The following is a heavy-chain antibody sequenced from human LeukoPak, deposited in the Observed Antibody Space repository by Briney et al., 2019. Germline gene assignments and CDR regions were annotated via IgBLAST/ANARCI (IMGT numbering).Heavy chain of an antibody. CDR2: INPSGSST. D-gene: IGHD1-26*01. J-gene: IGHJ4*02. V-gene: IGHV1-46*01. CDR3: ARDLDSGSYCDY. Sequence: ASVKVSCKASGYTFTSYGISWVRQAPGQGLEWMGLINPSGSSTLYAQKFQGRVTMTRDMSTTTDYMELSSLRSEDTAVYYCARDLDSGSYCDYWGQGTLVTVSS. CDR1: GYTFTSYG.